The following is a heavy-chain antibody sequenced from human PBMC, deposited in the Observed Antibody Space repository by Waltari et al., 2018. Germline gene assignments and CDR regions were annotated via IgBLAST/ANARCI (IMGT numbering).Heavy chain of an antibody. CDR3: GRDRGFAY. CDR1: AFDFSDYW. J-gene: IGHJ4*02. V-gene: IGHV3-7*03. CDR2: IDQDGSKT. Sequence: EVQLVESGGGLVHPGGSLGLSCAASAFDFSDYWMSWVRQAPGKGLEWVANIDQDGSKTYYVDSVKGRFTISRDNTKNLVYLQMRGLRDDDTAVYYCGRDRGFAYWGQGALVAASA.